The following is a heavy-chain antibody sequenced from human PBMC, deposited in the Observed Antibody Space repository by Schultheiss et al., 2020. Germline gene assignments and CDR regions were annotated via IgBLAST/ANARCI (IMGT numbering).Heavy chain of an antibody. J-gene: IGHJ6*02. CDR1: GFTFSSYG. V-gene: IGHV3-30*18. D-gene: IGHD3-3*01. Sequence: GESLKISCAASGFTFSSYGMHWVRQAPGKGLEWVAVISYDGSNKYYADSVKGRFTISRDNSKNTLYLQMNSLRAEDTAVYYCAKRLFWSGYYTYYYYGMDVWGQGTTVNVSS. CDR3: AKRLFWSGYYTYYYYGMDV. CDR2: ISYDGSNK.